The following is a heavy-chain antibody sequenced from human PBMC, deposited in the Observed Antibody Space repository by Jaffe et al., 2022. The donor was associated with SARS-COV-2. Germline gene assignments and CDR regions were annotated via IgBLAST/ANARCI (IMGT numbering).Heavy chain of an antibody. CDR1: GFTFSSYA. V-gene: IGHV3-23*04. Sequence: EVQLVESGGGLVQPGGSLRLSCAASGFTFSSYAMSWVRQAPGKGLEWVSAISGSGGSTYYADSVKGRFTISRDNSKNTLYLQMNSLRAEDTAVYYCANGPGGSSWPDNYYYYYYMDVWGKGTTVTVSS. J-gene: IGHJ6*03. CDR2: ISGSGGST. CDR3: ANGPGGSSWPDNYYYYYYMDV. D-gene: IGHD6-13*01.